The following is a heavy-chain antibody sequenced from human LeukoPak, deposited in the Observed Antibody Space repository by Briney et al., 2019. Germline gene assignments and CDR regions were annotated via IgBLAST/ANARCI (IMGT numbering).Heavy chain of an antibody. V-gene: IGHV3-48*01. CDR1: GFTFSSYS. D-gene: IGHD2/OR15-2a*01. CDR2: ISSSSSTI. Sequence: GGSLRLSCAASGFTFSSYSMNWVRQAPGKGLEWVSYISSSSSTIYYADSVKGRFTISRDNAKNSLYPQMNSLRAEDTAVYYCAREENMVPGYWGQGTLVTVSS. J-gene: IGHJ4*02. CDR3: AREENMVPGY.